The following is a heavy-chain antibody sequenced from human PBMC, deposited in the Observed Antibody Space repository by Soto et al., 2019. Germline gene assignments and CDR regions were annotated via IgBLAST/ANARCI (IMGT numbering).Heavy chain of an antibody. Sequence: QVRLVQSGGGLVKPEGSLTLSCAASGFSLRDYYMTWIRQAPGKVLELLSYINPGGDVIKYVDSVKGRFTISRDNAKNSLYLHMNNLRAEDTAVYYCTRDPRITDFLCQGTLVTVSS. CDR1: GFSLRDYY. CDR2: INPGGDVI. V-gene: IGHV3-11*01. D-gene: IGHD3-16*01. J-gene: IGHJ4*02. CDR3: TRDPRITDF.